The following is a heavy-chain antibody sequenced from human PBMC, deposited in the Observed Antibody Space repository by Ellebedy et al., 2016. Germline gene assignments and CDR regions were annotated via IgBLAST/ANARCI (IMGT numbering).Heavy chain of an antibody. CDR3: ARDGRWLQLKGANFDY. CDR1: GFTFSSYA. J-gene: IGHJ4*02. D-gene: IGHD5-24*01. V-gene: IGHV3-30-3*01. CDR2: ISYDGSNK. Sequence: GESLKISCAASGFTFSSYAMRWVRQAPGKGLEWVAVISYDGSNKYYADSVKGRFTISRDNSKNTLYLQMNSLRAEDTAVYYCARDGRWLQLKGANFDYWGQGTLVTVSS.